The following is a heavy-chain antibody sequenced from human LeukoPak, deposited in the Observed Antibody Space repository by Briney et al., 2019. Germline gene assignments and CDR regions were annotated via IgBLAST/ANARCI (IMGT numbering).Heavy chain of an antibody. CDR2: ISGSGGST. D-gene: IGHD6-19*01. CDR3: AKDPSSYSGWYTPLDY. Sequence: PGGSLRLSCAASGFTFNNYAMSWVRQAPGKGLEWVSAISGSGGSTYYADSVKGRFTISRDNSKNTLYLQMNSLRAEDTAVYYCAKDPSSYSGWYTPLDYWGQGTLVTVSS. CDR1: GFTFNNYA. V-gene: IGHV3-23*01. J-gene: IGHJ4*02.